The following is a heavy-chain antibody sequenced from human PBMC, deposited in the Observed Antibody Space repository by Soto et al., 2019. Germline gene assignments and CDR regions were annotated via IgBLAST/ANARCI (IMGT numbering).Heavy chain of an antibody. CDR1: GFTFSSYW. Sequence: EVQLVESGGGLVQPGGSLRLSCAASGFTFSSYWMHWVRQAPGKGLVWVSRINSDGSSTSYADSVKGRFTISRDNAMNTLYLQMNSLRAEDTAVYYGAQVGVGENYSMDVWGKGTTVTVSS. J-gene: IGHJ6*03. D-gene: IGHD3-10*01. CDR3: AQVGVGENYSMDV. V-gene: IGHV3-74*01. CDR2: INSDGSST.